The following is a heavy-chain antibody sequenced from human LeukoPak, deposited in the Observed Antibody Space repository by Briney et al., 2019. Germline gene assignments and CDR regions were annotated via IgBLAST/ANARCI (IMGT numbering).Heavy chain of an antibody. CDR1: GFTFSSYS. Sequence: GGSLRVSCAASGFTFSSYSMNWVRQAPGKGVEWVSYISSSSSTIYYADSVKGRFTISGDNAKNSLYLQMNSLRAEDTAVYYCARTQFSQLGYYDSRATDAFDIWGQGTMVTVSS. J-gene: IGHJ3*02. D-gene: IGHD3-22*01. CDR2: ISSSSSTI. CDR3: ARTQFSQLGYYDSRATDAFDI. V-gene: IGHV3-48*01.